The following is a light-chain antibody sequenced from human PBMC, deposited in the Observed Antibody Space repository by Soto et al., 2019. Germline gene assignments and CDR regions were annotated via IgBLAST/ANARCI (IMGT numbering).Light chain of an antibody. V-gene: IGKV3-15*01. Sequence: EFVLTQSPGTLSLSPWERATLSCRASQSVSSNLAWYQQKPGQAPRLLLYGASTRATGIPARFSGSGSGTEFTLTISSLQSEDFAVYYCQQYNNWPPLTFGGGTKVDIK. J-gene: IGKJ4*01. CDR2: GAS. CDR3: QQYNNWPPLT. CDR1: QSVSSN.